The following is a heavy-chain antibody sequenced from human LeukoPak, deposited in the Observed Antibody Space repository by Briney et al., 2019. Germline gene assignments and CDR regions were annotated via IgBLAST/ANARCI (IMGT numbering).Heavy chain of an antibody. J-gene: IGHJ5*02. Sequence: GASVKVSCKASGYTFTGYYMHWVRQAPGQGLEWMGWINPNSGGTNYAQKFQGRVTMTTDTSTSTAYMELRSLRSDDTAVYYCARDPLLWFGELSGSWFDPWGQGTLVTVSS. D-gene: IGHD3-10*01. CDR2: INPNSGGT. CDR1: GYTFTGYY. CDR3: ARDPLLWFGELSGSWFDP. V-gene: IGHV1-2*02.